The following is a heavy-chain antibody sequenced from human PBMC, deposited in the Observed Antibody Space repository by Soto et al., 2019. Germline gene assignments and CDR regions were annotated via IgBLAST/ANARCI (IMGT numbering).Heavy chain of an antibody. J-gene: IGHJ4*02. CDR1: GFTVSSNY. D-gene: IGHD3-16*02. V-gene: IGHV3-66*01. Sequence: GGSLRLSCAASGFTVSSNYMSWVRQAPGKGLEWVSVIYSGGSTYYADSVKGRFTISRDNSKNTLYLQMNSLRAEDTGQYYCARDGPDDYIWGSYRSHYGFDYWGQGTLVTVSS. CDR3: ARDGPDDYIWGSYRSHYGFDY. CDR2: IYSGGST.